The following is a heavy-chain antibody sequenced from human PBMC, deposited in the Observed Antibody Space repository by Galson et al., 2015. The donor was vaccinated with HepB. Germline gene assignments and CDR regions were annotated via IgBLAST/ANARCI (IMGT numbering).Heavy chain of an antibody. CDR1: GFTFSSYW. Sequence: SLRLSCAASGFTFSSYWMSWVRQAPGKGLEWVANIKQDGSEKYYVDSVKGRFTISRDNAKNSLYLQMNSLRAEDTSVYYCARDRQQWLVVGFDIWGQGTMVTASS. CDR3: ARDRQQWLVVGFDI. J-gene: IGHJ3*02. CDR2: IKQDGSEK. V-gene: IGHV3-7*03. D-gene: IGHD6-19*01.